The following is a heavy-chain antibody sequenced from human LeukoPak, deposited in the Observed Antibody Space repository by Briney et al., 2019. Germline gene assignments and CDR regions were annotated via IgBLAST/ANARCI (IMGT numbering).Heavy chain of an antibody. CDR1: GFTFSSYA. J-gene: IGHJ4*02. CDR2: ISGGGGNI. V-gene: IGHV3-23*01. CDR3: AKDLLGFYGSGPFDY. D-gene: IGHD3-10*01. Sequence: PGGSLRLSCAASGFTFSSYAMSWVRQAPGKGLEWVSVISGGGGNIYYADSVKGRFTISRDNSKSTLYLQMNSLRAEDTAVYYCAKDLLGFYGSGPFDYWGLGTLVTVSS.